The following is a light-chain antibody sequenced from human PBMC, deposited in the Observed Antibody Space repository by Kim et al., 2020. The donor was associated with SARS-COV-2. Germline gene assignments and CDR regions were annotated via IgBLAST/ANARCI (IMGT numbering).Light chain of an antibody. J-gene: IGKJ1*01. CDR3: QQYYSVTWT. CDR2: DAS. V-gene: IGKV1-5*01. Sequence: GDRGTITCRASQNIRSWLAWYQQKPGRNPKVLIYDASNLESGVPSRFSGSGSGTEFTLTISSLQPDDSAIYYCQQYYSVTWTFGHGTKVDIK. CDR1: QNIRSW.